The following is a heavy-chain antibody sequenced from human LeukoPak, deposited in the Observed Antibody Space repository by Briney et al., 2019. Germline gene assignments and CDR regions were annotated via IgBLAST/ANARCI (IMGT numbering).Heavy chain of an antibody. J-gene: IGHJ3*02. D-gene: IGHD3-22*01. CDR2: IYYRGST. Sequence: SETLSLTCTVSGGSISSGDYYWSWIRQPPGKGLEWIGYIYYRGSTNYNPSLKSRVTISVDTSKNQFSLKLSSVTAADTAVYYCARAGFEYYDSSGYPGPDAFDIWGQGTMVTVSS. CDR1: GGSISSGDYY. CDR3: ARAGFEYYDSSGYPGPDAFDI. V-gene: IGHV4-61*08.